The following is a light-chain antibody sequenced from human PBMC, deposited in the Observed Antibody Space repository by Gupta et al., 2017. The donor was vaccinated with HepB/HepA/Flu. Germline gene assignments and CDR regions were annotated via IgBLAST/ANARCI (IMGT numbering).Light chain of an antibody. CDR3: SAYTSSSTKV. V-gene: IGLV2-14*04. CDR1: SSDVGGYNY. Sequence: GTSSDVGGYNYVSWYQQHPGKAPKLMIYDVSNRPSGVSNRFSGSKSGNTASLTISGLQAEDEADYYCSAYTSSSTKVFGTGTKVTVL. CDR2: DVS. J-gene: IGLJ1*01.